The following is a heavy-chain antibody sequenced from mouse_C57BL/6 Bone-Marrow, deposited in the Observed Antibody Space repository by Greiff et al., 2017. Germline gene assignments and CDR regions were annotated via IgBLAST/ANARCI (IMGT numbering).Heavy chain of an antibody. J-gene: IGHJ2*01. D-gene: IGHD2-10*02. Sequence: QVQLQQPGAELVKPGASVKLSCKASGYTFTSYWMHWVKQRPGRGLEWIGRIDPNSGGTKYNEKFKSKATLTVDKPSSQAYMQLSSLTSEDSAVYYCARRYGNYSYYFDYWGQGTTLTVSS. CDR1: GYTFTSYW. CDR2: IDPNSGGT. V-gene: IGHV1-72*01. CDR3: ARRYGNYSYYFDY.